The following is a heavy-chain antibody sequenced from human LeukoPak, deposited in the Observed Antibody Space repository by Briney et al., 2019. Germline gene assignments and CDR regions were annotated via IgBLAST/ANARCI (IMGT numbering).Heavy chain of an antibody. CDR1: GFTFSTFP. CDR2: ISRNGDTT. V-gene: IGHV3-64D*06. Sequence: GGSLRLSCSASGFTFSTFPMHWVRQASGKGLEYFSAISRNGDTTYYADSVKGRFTISRDNSKNTLYLQMSSLRPEDTAVYYCVKALTDDAFDIRGQGTMVTVSS. CDR3: VKALTDDAFDI. J-gene: IGHJ3*02.